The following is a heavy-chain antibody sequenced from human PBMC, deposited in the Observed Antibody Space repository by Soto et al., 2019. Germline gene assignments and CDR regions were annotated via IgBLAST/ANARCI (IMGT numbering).Heavy chain of an antibody. CDR1: GFTFSSYA. Sequence: PGGSLRLSCAASGFTFSSYAMSWVRQAPGKGLEWVSAISGSDGSTYYADSVKGRFTISRDNSKNTLYLQMNSLRAEDTAVYYCAKTQEWGQWLPLRGALDYWGQGPLVTVSS. CDR3: AKTQEWGQWLPLRGALDY. J-gene: IGHJ4*02. D-gene: IGHD6-19*01. V-gene: IGHV3-23*01. CDR2: ISGSDGST.